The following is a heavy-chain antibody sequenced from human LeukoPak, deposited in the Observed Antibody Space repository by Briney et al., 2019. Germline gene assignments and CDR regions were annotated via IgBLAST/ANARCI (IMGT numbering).Heavy chain of an antibody. J-gene: IGHJ4*02. CDR1: GYTFTSYG. D-gene: IGHD6-13*01. CDR2: ISAYNGNT. Sequence: GASVTVSCKASGYTFTSYGISWVRQAPGQGLEWMGWISAYNGNTNYAQKLQGRVTMTTDTSTSTAYMELRSLRSDDTAVYYCARENSSSWYDPYYYFDYWGQGTLVTVSS. CDR3: ARENSSSWYDPYYYFDY. V-gene: IGHV1-18*01.